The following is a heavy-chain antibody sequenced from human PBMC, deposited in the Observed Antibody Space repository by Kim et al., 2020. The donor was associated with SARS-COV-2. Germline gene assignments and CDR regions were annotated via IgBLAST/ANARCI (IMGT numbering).Heavy chain of an antibody. CDR2: SKNKAASFTA. CDR3: TRTFFDQKMDV. V-gene: IGHV3-72*01. D-gene: IGHD3-3*01. Sequence: GGSLRLSCAASGFIFSDNYMEWVRQAPGKGLEWVGRSKNKAASFTAQYAASVNGRFTISRDDSKNLLFLQLNSLRTEDTAVYYCTRTFFDQKMDVWGQGTTVTVSS. J-gene: IGHJ6*02. CDR1: GFIFSDNY.